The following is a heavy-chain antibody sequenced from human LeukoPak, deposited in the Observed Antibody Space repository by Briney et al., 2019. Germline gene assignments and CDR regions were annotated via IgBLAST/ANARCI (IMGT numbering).Heavy chain of an antibody. D-gene: IGHD2-2*01. CDR1: GGSISSGGYY. CDR3: ARDREFCSSTSCSYFDY. J-gene: IGHJ4*02. V-gene: IGHV4-30-2*01. Sequence: PSQTLSLTCTVSGGSISSGGYYWSWIRHPPGKGLEWIGYTYHSGSTYYNPSLKSRVKISVDRSKNQFSLKLSSVTAAETAVYYCARDREFCSSTSCSYFDYWGQGTLVTVSS. CDR2: TYHSGST.